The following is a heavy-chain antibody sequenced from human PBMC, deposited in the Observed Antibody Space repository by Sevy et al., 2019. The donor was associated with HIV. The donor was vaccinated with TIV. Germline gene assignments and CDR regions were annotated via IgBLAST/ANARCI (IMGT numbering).Heavy chain of an antibody. CDR2: ISSSSSYI. CDR3: AREYDSSGYYWGLDAFDI. CDR1: GFTFSSYS. V-gene: IGHV3-21*01. Sequence: GGSLRLSCAASGFTFSSYSMNWDRQAPGKGLEWVSSISSSSSYIYYADSVKGRFTISRDNAKNSLYLQMNSLRAEDTAVYYCAREYDSSGYYWGLDAFDIWGQGTMVTVSS. D-gene: IGHD3-22*01. J-gene: IGHJ3*02.